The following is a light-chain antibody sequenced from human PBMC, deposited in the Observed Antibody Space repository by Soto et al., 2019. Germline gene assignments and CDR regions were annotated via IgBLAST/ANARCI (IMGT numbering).Light chain of an antibody. CDR2: GAS. CDR3: QQYHNWPPIT. V-gene: IGKV3D-15*01. J-gene: IGKJ5*01. Sequence: EIVMTQSPATPSLSPGERATLSCRASQSVRSYLAWYQQKPGQAPRLLIYGASTRATGIPARFSGSGSGTEFTLTISNLQSEDFAAYFCQQYHNWPPITFGQGTRLEIK. CDR1: QSVRSY.